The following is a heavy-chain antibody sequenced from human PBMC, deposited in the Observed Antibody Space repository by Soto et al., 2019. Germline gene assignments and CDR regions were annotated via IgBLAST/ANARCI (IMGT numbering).Heavy chain of an antibody. CDR3: AHSPDTAMVNDAFDI. Sequence: QITLKESGPTLVKPTQTLTLTCTFSGFSLSTSGVGVGWIRQPPGKALEWLALIYWDDDKRYSPSLKSRLTIXMDPSXXQVVLTMTNMDPVDTATYYCAHSPDTAMVNDAFDIWGQGTMVTVSS. CDR1: GFSLSTSGVG. CDR2: IYWDDDK. V-gene: IGHV2-5*02. J-gene: IGHJ3*02. D-gene: IGHD5-18*01.